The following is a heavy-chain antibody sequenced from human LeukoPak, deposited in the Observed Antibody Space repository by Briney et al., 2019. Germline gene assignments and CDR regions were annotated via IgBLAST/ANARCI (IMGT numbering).Heavy chain of an antibody. CDR2: VNPSSGIA. V-gene: IGHV1-2*06. Sequence: ASVKVSCKASGYTFSDYYMHWVRQAPGQGPEWMGRVNPSSGIANYAQRFQGRVTMTRDTSISTAYMELSGLTSDDTALYYCAGGNARSWYFLYWGQGTLVTVSS. D-gene: IGHD6-13*01. CDR1: GYTFSDYY. CDR3: AGGNARSWYFLY. J-gene: IGHJ4*02.